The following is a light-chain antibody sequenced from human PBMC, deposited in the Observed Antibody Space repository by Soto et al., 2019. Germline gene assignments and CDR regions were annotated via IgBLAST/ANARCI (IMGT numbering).Light chain of an antibody. CDR2: DVI. Sequence: QSALTQPRSVSGSPGQSVTISCTGSSSDVGGYFWVSWYQQRPGKAPKLMIYDVIQRPSGVPDRFSASKSGNTASLTISGLQAEDEADYYCCSFAGANNPYIFGPGTKVPVL. V-gene: IGLV2-11*01. CDR1: SSDVGGYFW. J-gene: IGLJ1*01. CDR3: CSFAGANNPYI.